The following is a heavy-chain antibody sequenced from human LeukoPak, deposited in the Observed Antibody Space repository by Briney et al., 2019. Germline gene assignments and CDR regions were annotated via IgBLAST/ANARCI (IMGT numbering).Heavy chain of an antibody. CDR1: GYTFTSYG. Sequence: ASVKVSCKASGYTFTSYGISWVRQAPGQGLEWMGWISAYNGNTNYAQKLQGRVTMTTDTSTSTAYMELRSLRSDDMAVYYCAISYYDSSGYYYGPYFDYWGQGTLVTVSS. CDR2: ISAYNGNT. CDR3: AISYYDSSGYYYGPYFDY. V-gene: IGHV1-18*03. J-gene: IGHJ4*02. D-gene: IGHD3-22*01.